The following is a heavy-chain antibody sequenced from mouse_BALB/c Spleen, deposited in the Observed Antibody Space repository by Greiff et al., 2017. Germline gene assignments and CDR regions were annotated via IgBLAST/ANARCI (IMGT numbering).Heavy chain of an antibody. CDR1: GFSLTSYG. D-gene: IGHD2-14*01. CDR2: IWAGGST. J-gene: IGHJ3*01. Sequence: VQLQESGPGLVAPSQSLSITCTVSGFSLTSYGVHWVRQPPGKGLEWLGVIWAGGSTNYNSALMSRLSISKDNSKSQVFLKMNSLQTDDTAMYYCARVGYSVAYWGQGTLVTVSA. CDR3: ARVGYSVAY. V-gene: IGHV2-9*02.